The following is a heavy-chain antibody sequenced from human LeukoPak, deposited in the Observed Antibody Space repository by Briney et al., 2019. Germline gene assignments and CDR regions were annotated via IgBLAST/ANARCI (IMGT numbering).Heavy chain of an antibody. D-gene: IGHD3-22*01. CDR2: MNPNSGNT. CDR3: AGSSGYYDYYYYYMDV. J-gene: IGHJ6*03. V-gene: IGHV1-8*01. CDR1: GYTFTSYD. Sequence: ASVKVSCKASGYTFTSYDINWVRQATGQGLEWMGWMNPNSGNTGYAQKFQGRVTMTRDTSISTAYMELSRLRSDDTAVYYCAGSSGYYDYYYYYMDVWGKGTTVTVSS.